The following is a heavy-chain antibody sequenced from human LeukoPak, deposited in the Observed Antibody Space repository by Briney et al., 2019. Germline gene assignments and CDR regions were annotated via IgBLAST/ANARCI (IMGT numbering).Heavy chain of an antibody. CDR1: GFTFSSYA. CDR3: AFSYGSGSYCRF. J-gene: IGHJ4*02. Sequence: GGSLRLSCAASGFTFSSYAMGWVRQAPGKGLEWVSAISGSGGSTYYADSVKGRFTISRDNSKNTLYLQMNSLRAEDTAVYYCAFSYGSGSYCRFWGQGTLVTVSS. V-gene: IGHV3-23*01. D-gene: IGHD3-10*01. CDR2: ISGSGGST.